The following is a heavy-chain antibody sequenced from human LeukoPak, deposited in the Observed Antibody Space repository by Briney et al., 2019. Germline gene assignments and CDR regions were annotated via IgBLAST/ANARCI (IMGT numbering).Heavy chain of an antibody. Sequence: GSLRLSCAASGFSFSSYAMSWVRQAPGTGLELVSAISGSGGSTYYADSVKGRFTISRDISKDTLYLQMNSLRAEDTAVYYCARRLWELLTHDYWGQGTLVTVSS. D-gene: IGHD1-26*01. J-gene: IGHJ4*02. CDR3: ARRLWELLTHDY. V-gene: IGHV3-23*01. CDR2: ISGSGGST. CDR1: GFSFSSYA.